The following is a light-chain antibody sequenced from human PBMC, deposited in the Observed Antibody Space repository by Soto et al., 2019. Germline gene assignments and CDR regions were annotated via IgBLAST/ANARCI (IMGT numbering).Light chain of an antibody. J-gene: IGLJ1*01. CDR1: SSDVGRYNY. CDR3: SSYAGSSTFYV. Sequence: SALTQPASVSGSPGQSITISCTGASSDVGRYNYVSWYQLHPGKAPKLIIYEVSNRPSGVSNRFSGSKSGNTASLTISGLQAEDEADYYCSSYAGSSTFYVFGTGTKVTVL. CDR2: EVS. V-gene: IGLV2-23*02.